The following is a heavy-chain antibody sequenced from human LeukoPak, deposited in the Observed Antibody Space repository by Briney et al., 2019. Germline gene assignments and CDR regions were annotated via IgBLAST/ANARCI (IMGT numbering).Heavy chain of an antibody. J-gene: IGHJ3*02. Sequence: PSETLSLTCTVSGDSISSSSHCWGWIRQPPGKTLEWIGSLHHTGRSYSSAALKSPVNISMDMSKSQFSLKLNSVTAADPGVYYCVAEMTASAAFDIWGRGTLVAVSS. V-gene: IGHV4-39*01. CDR1: GDSISSSSHC. CDR3: VAEMTASAAFDI. D-gene: IGHD2-21*02. CDR2: LHHTGRS.